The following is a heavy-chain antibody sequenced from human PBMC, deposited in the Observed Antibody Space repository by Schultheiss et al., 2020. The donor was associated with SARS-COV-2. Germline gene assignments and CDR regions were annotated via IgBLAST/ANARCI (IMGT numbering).Heavy chain of an antibody. Sequence: GGSLRLSCAASGFTFSAYWMHWVRQAPGKGLEYVSFINSHGGSTYYADSVKGRFTISRDNAKNSLYLQMNSLRAEDTAVYYCARNSYGYGEFDYWGQGTLVTVSS. V-gene: IGHV3-64*04. D-gene: IGHD3-16*01. CDR1: GFTFSAYW. CDR2: INSHGGST. J-gene: IGHJ4*02. CDR3: ARNSYGYGEFDY.